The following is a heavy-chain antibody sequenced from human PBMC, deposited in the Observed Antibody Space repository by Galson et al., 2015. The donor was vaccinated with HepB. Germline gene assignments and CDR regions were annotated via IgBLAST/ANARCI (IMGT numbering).Heavy chain of an antibody. V-gene: IGHV3-7*03. CDR2: IKQDGSEK. Sequence: SLRLSCAASGFTFSSYWMSWVRQAPGKGLEWVANIKQDGSEKYYVDSVKGRFTVSRDNAKNSLYLQMNSLRAEDTAVYYCARDLVPYGDYADYFDYWGQGTLVTVSS. D-gene: IGHD4-17*01. CDR3: ARDLVPYGDYADYFDY. CDR1: GFTFSSYW. J-gene: IGHJ4*02.